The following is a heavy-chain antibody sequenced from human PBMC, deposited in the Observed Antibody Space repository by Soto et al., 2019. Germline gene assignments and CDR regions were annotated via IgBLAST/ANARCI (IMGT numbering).Heavy chain of an antibody. J-gene: IGHJ6*02. V-gene: IGHV3-11*06. D-gene: IGHD3-3*01. CDR2: ISSSSIFT. CDR3: AREFWSGSHTLNCGMDV. CDR1: GFDFSDYY. Sequence: PGGSLRLSCAASGFDFSDYYMSWIRQAPGRGLELISYISSSSIFTNYADSVKGRFTVSRDNAKNSLYLQMNSLRAEDTALYYCAREFWSGSHTLNCGMDVWGQGTTVTVYS.